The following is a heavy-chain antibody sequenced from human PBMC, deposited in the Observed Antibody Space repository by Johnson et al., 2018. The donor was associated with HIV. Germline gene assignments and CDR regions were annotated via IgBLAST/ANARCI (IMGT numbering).Heavy chain of an antibody. J-gene: IGHJ3*02. Sequence: VQVVESGGGLVKPGGSLRLSCAVSTFTFSDYYMSWIRQAPGKGLEWVSYISSSGSTIYYADSVKGRFTISRDNAKNSLYLQMNSLRAEDTAVYYCARDWVQSPDYYDPVFFDIWGQGTMVTVSS. CDR2: ISSSGSTI. CDR1: TFTFSDYY. V-gene: IGHV3-11*04. CDR3: ARDWVQSPDYYDPVFFDI. D-gene: IGHD3-22*01.